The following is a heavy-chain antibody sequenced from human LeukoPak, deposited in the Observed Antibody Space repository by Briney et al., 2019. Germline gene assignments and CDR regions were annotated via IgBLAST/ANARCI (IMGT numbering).Heavy chain of an antibody. CDR3: ARGSTQYSSGFDAFDI. J-gene: IGHJ3*02. Sequence: ASVKVSCKTSGDTFSSYGISWVRQAPGQGLEWMGWISAYNGNTNYAQKLQGRVTMTTDTSTSTAYMELRSLRSDDTAVYYCARGSTQYSSGFDAFDIWGRGTMVTVSS. CDR2: ISAYNGNT. V-gene: IGHV1-18*01. CDR1: GDTFSSYG. D-gene: IGHD6-19*01.